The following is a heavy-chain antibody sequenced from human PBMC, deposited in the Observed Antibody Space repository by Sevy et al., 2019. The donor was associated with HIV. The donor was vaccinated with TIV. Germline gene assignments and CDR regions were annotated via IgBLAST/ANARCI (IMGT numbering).Heavy chain of an antibody. V-gene: IGHV3-7*01. J-gene: IGHJ4*02. CDR1: GFTFSSYW. D-gene: IGHD5-12*01. CDR3: ARDGQLVAKTGIDY. CDR2: IKQDGSEK. Sequence: GGSLRLSCAASGFTFSSYWMSWVRQAPGKGLEWVANIKQDGSEKYYVDSVKGRFTISRDNAKNSLYLQMNSLRVDDTAVYYCARDGQLVAKTGIDYWGQGTLVTVSS.